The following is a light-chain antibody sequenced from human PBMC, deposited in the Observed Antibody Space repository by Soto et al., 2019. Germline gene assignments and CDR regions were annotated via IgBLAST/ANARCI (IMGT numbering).Light chain of an antibody. J-gene: IGKJ1*01. CDR3: QQRSNWPRT. V-gene: IGKV3-11*01. CDR2: DVS. Sequence: EIVLTQSPGILSLSPGERATLSCKASQSVADNYLAWYQQKPGQAPRLLIYDVSNRATGIPARFSGSGSGTDFTLTISSLEPEDFAVYYCQQRSNWPRTFGQGTKVEIK. CDR1: QSVADNY.